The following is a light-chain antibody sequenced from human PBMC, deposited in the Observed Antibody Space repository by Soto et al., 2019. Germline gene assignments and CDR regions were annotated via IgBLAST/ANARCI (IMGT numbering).Light chain of an antibody. Sequence: DIQMTQSPSTLSGSVVDKVTMTFRASQTISSWLAWYQQKPGKAPKLLIYKASTLKSGVPSRFSGSGSGTEFTLTISSLQPDDFATYYCQHYNSYSEAFGQGPKVDIK. CDR3: QHYNSYSEA. CDR1: QTISSW. CDR2: KAS. J-gene: IGKJ1*01. V-gene: IGKV1-5*03.